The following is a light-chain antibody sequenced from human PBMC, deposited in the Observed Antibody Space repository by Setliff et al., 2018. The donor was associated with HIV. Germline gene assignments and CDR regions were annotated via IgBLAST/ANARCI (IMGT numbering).Light chain of an antibody. J-gene: IGLJ1*01. CDR3: CSYTSISTYV. Sequence: SALTQPASVSGSPGQSITISCTGTSSDAGRYNCVSWYQQHPGKTPKLIIYDVSKWPSGVSNRFSASKSGNTASLTISGLQAEDEADYYCCSYTSISTYVFGTGTKVTV. CDR1: SSDAGRYNC. CDR2: DVS. V-gene: IGLV2-14*03.